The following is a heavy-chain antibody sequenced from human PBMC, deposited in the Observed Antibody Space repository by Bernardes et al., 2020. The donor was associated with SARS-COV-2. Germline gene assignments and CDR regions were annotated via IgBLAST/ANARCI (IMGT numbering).Heavy chain of an antibody. V-gene: IGHV4-34*01. CDR3: ARTYGFTHGTRSGFEY. CDR2: INDSGGT. D-gene: IGHD5-18*01. Sequence: SETLSLTCAVYGGSLSGYYWSWIRQTPGKGLEWIGEINDSGGTNYNPPLKSRVTTSVDTFKNQFSLKLTSVTAADTAVYYCARTYGFTHGTRSGFEYWGQGSLVTVSS. J-gene: IGHJ4*02. CDR1: GGSLSGYY.